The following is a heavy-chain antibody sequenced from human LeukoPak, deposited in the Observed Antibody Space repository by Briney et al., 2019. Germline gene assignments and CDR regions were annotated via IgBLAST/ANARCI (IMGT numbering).Heavy chain of an antibody. CDR3: ARGVGYCSSSSCYWWFDP. CDR1: GFTFSSYW. Sequence: GGSLRLSCAASGFTFSSYWMHWVRQAPGKGLVWVSRINSDGSSTSYADSVKGRFTISRDNAKNTLYLQMNSLRAEDTAVYYCARGVGYCSSSSCYWWFDPWGQGTLVTVSS. CDR2: INSDGSST. D-gene: IGHD2-2*01. J-gene: IGHJ5*02. V-gene: IGHV3-74*01.